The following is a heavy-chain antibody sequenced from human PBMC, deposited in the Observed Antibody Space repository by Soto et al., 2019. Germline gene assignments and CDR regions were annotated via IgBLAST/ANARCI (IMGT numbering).Heavy chain of an antibody. V-gene: IGHV3-7*01. CDR2: IMQDGSDK. CDR1: GFSLSTSW. Sequence: EVQLVESGGGLVQPGGSLRLSCTASGFSLSTSWMTWVRQAPGKGLEWVAKIMQDGSDKYYVDSVKGRFTISRDNAKNSLYLQMTSMRAEDTAVYYCASKRLYFYGLDVWGQGTTVTV. CDR3: ASKRLYFYGLDV. J-gene: IGHJ6*02.